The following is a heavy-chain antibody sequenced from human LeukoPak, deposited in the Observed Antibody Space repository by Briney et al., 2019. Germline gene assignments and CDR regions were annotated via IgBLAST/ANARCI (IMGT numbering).Heavy chain of an antibody. CDR2: ISSSSSYI. V-gene: IGHV3-21*01. CDR1: GFTFSSYS. CDR3: AFKSNVGLFDY. Sequence: GRSLRLSCAASGFTFSSYSMNWVRQAPGKGLEWVSSISSSSSYIYYADSVKGRFTISRDNAKNSLYLQMNSLRAEDTAVYYCAFKSNVGLFDYWGQGTLVTVSS. J-gene: IGHJ4*02. D-gene: IGHD3-10*01.